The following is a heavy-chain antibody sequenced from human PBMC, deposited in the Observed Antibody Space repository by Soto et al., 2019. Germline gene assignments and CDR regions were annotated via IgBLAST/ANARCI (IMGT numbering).Heavy chain of an antibody. V-gene: IGHV4-61*08. J-gene: IGHJ6*02. D-gene: IGHD6-6*01. CDR2: VYSTGTT. CDR3: ARVSKLVAPKDAKSAYFYAMHV. Sequence: SETLSLTCAVSGDSVSSSDFYWTWIRQPPGKPLEWIGYVYSTGTTNYSPSLKSRVDMSVDTSENQFSLKVRSVTAADAAVYFCARVSKLVAPKDAKSAYFYAMHVWGHGTTVTVS. CDR1: GDSVSSSDFY.